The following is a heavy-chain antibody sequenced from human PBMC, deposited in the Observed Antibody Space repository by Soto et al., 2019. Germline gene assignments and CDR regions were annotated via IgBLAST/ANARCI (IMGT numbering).Heavy chain of an antibody. D-gene: IGHD6-19*01. CDR2: IYYSGST. CDR3: ARLGLADRSEAGPYYGMDV. CDR1: GGSISSGGYY. V-gene: IGHV4-31*03. Sequence: SETLSLTCTVSGGSISSGGYYWSWIRQHPGKGLEWIGYIYYSGSTYYNPSLKSRVTISVDTSKNQFSLKLSSVTAADTAVYYCARLGLADRSEAGPYYGMDVWGQGTTVTVYS. J-gene: IGHJ6*02.